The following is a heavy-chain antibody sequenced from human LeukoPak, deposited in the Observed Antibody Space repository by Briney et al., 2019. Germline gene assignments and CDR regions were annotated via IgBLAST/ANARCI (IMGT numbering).Heavy chain of an antibody. Sequence: GGSLRLSCAASGFIFSDYRMNWVRQVPGKGLEWVANINEVGTKEDYVDSVRGRFTISRDNAKNTLYLQMNSLRAEDTALYYCATRESSMARTHWGQGTLVTVSS. CDR3: ATRESSMARTH. V-gene: IGHV3-7*01. D-gene: IGHD3-10*01. J-gene: IGHJ4*02. CDR1: GFIFSDYR. CDR2: INEVGTKE.